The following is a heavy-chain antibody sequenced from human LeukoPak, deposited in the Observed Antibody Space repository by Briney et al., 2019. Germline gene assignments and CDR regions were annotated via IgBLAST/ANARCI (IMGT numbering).Heavy chain of an antibody. CDR1: GYTFTSYD. CDR2: MNPNSGNT. V-gene: IGHV1-8*03. Sequence: ASVKVSCKASGYTFTSYDINWVRQATGQGLEWMAWMNPNSGNTGYAQKFQGRVTITRNTSISTAYMELSSLRSEDTAVYYCARGLVPAAPDAFDYWGQGTLVTVSS. CDR3: ARGLVPAAPDAFDY. D-gene: IGHD2-2*01. J-gene: IGHJ4*02.